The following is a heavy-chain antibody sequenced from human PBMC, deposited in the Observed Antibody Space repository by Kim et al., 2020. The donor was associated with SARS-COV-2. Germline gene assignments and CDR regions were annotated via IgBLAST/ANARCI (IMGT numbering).Heavy chain of an antibody. J-gene: IGHJ4*02. CDR3: ASGVAPEGSIDY. Sequence: SETLSLTCTVSGGSISSSSYYWGWIRQPPGKGLEWIGHIYYTGSTYYNPSLKSRVTISVDTSENQFSLKLTSVTAADTAVYYCASGVAPEGSIDYWGQGT. CDR1: GGSISSSSYY. D-gene: IGHD2-2*01. CDR2: IYYTGST. V-gene: IGHV4-39*01.